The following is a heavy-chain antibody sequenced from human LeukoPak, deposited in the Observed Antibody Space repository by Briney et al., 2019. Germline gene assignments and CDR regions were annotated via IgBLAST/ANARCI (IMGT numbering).Heavy chain of an antibody. CDR1: GFTFSSYG. CDR2: ISYDGSNK. V-gene: IGHV3-30*18. D-gene: IGHD3-3*01. Sequence: GGSLRLSCAASGFTFSSYGMHWVRQAPGKGLEWVAVISYDGSNKYFADSVKGRFTISRDNSKNTLYLQMNSLRAEDTAVYYCAKGGTLEWLLDYWGQGTLVTVSS. J-gene: IGHJ4*02. CDR3: AKGGTLEWLLDY.